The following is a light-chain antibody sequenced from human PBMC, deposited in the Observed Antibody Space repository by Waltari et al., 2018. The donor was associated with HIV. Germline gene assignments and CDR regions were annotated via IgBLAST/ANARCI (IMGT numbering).Light chain of an antibody. V-gene: IGLV2-14*01. CDR1: SSDVGAYNY. J-gene: IGLJ1*01. CDR3: SSYTTRAVSTYV. Sequence: QSALTQPASVSGSPGQSITISCIGTSSDVGAYNYVSWYQQHPGKAPKVIIYEVSNRPSGISDRFSGSKSGNTASLTISGLQAEDEADYYCSSYTTRAVSTYVFGTGTKVTVL. CDR2: EVS.